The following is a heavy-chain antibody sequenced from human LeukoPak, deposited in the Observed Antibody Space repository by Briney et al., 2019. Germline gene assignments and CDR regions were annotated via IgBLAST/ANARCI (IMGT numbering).Heavy chain of an antibody. CDR2: INPNSGGT. CDR1: GYTFTGYY. Sequence: ASVKVSCKASGYTFTGYYMHWVRQAPGQGLEWMGWINPNSGGTNYAQKFQGRVTMTRDTSISTAYMELSRLRSDDTAVYYCARGALPAYYYDSSGYPIDYWGQGTLVTASS. CDR3: ARGALPAYYYDSSGYPIDY. J-gene: IGHJ4*02. D-gene: IGHD3-22*01. V-gene: IGHV1-2*02.